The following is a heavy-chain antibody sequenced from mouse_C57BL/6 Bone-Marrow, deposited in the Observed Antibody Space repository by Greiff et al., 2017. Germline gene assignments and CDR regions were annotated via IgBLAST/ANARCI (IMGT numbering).Heavy chain of an antibody. CDR3: ARNRDYGSSYVAY. Sequence: VQLQQSGPGLVQPSQSLSITCTVSGFSLTSYGVHWVRQTPGKGLEWLGVIWSGGSTDYNAAFISRLSISKDNSKSQVFFKMNSLQADDTAIYYCARNRDYGSSYVAYWGQGTLVTVSA. D-gene: IGHD1-1*01. CDR1: GFSLTSYG. CDR2: IWSGGST. V-gene: IGHV2-2*01. J-gene: IGHJ3*01.